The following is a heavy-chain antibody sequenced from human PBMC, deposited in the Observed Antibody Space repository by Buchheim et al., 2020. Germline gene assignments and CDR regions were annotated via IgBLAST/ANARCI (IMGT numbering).Heavy chain of an antibody. CDR2: ISYDGSNK. Sequence: QVQLVESGGGAVQPGRSLRLSCAASGFTFSSYAMHWVRQAPGKGLEWVAVISYDGSNKYYADSVKGRFTISRDNSKNTLYLQMNSLRAEDTAVYYCARDRGTYYDFWSGYRHYYYYYGMDVWGQGTT. CDR3: ARDRGTYYDFWSGYRHYYYYYGMDV. J-gene: IGHJ6*02. V-gene: IGHV3-30*04. CDR1: GFTFSSYA. D-gene: IGHD3-3*01.